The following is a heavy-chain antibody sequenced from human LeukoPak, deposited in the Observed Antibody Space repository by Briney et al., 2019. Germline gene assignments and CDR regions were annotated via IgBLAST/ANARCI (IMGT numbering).Heavy chain of an antibody. CDR2: MSYDGVDE. D-gene: IGHD1-26*01. J-gene: IGHJ4*02. CDR1: GFTSSIYS. Sequence: QPGRSLRLSCTTTGFTSSIYSMYWVRQAPGKGLEWVAVMSYDGVDEYYADSVKGRFTIFRDNSKDTLYLQLNALTADDTAVYYCATEWAGATRRFEHWGQGTLVTVSS. V-gene: IGHV3-30*04. CDR3: ATEWAGATRRFEH.